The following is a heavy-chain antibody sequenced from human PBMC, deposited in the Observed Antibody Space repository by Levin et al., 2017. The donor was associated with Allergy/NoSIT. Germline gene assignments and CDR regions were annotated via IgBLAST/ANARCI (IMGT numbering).Heavy chain of an antibody. D-gene: IGHD6-6*01. CDR2: ISSSSSYI. Sequence: GGSLRLSCAASGFTFSSYSMNWVRQAPGKGLEWVSSISSSSSYIYYADSVKGRSTISSDNAKNSLYLQMSGLGAEEPAVYYCAGLPARDVDYWGQGTLVTVSS. CDR1: GFTFSSYS. J-gene: IGHJ4*02. V-gene: IGHV3-21*01. CDR3: AGLPARDVDY.